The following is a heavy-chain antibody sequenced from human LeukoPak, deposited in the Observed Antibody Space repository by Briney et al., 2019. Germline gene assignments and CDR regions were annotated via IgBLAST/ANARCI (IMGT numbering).Heavy chain of an antibody. V-gene: IGHV4-38-2*01. CDR3: ARHLYCSSISCFSGTFDI. CDR1: GYSISSNYY. Sequence: SETLSLTCAVPGYSISSNYYWGWIRQPPGKGLEWIGSIYYSGSTYYNPSLKSRVAMLVDTSRNQFSLRLSSATAADTAIYYCARHLYCSSISCFSGTFDIWGQGTMVTVSS. J-gene: IGHJ3*02. CDR2: IYYSGST. D-gene: IGHD2-2*01.